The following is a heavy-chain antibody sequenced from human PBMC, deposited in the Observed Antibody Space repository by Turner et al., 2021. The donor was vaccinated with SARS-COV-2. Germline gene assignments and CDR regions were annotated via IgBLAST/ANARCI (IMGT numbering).Heavy chain of an antibody. CDR3: ARGDSSSWLTY. V-gene: IGHV3-66*01. CDR2: IYSGGTT. Sequence: EVQLVESGGGLVQPGGSLRLSCAASGFIVSSNYMSWVRQAPGKGLEWVSVIYSGGTTYYADSVKGRFTISRDNSKNTLYLQMNSLSAEDTAVYYCARGDSSSWLTYWGQGTLVTVSS. D-gene: IGHD6-13*01. CDR1: GFIVSSNY. J-gene: IGHJ4*02.